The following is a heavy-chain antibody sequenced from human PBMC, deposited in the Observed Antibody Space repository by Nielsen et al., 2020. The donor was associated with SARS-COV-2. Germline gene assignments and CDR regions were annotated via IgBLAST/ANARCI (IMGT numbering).Heavy chain of an antibody. D-gene: IGHD6-13*01. CDR3: TKGAQLGDY. CDR2: ISYDGSVK. J-gene: IGHJ4*02. Sequence: GGSLRLSCEASGLSINKFGMHWVRQAPGKGLDWVTFISYDGSVKYYANSVKGRFTISTDMSKNTLYLQMNSLRPEDTAVYYCTKGAQLGDYWGQGTLVTVSS. CDR1: GLSINKFG. V-gene: IGHV3-30*18.